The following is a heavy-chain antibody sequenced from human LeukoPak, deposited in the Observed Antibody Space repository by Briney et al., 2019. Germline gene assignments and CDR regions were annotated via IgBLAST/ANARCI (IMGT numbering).Heavy chain of an antibody. CDR3: ARAQGRYFDWAYFDY. Sequence: GGSLRLSCAASGFTFSSYAMHWVRQAPGKGLEWVAVISYDGSNKYYADSVKGRFTISRDNSKNTLYLQMNSLRAEDTAVYYCARAQGRYFDWAYFDYWGQGTLVTVSS. CDR1: GFTFSSYA. V-gene: IGHV3-30-3*01. D-gene: IGHD3-9*01. J-gene: IGHJ4*02. CDR2: ISYDGSNK.